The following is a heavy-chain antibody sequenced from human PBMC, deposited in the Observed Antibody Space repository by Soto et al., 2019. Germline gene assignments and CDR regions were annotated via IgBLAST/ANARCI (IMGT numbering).Heavy chain of an antibody. D-gene: IGHD3-16*01. CDR3: ARDHRWAFDY. Sequence: EVQLVESGGGLVQPGGNLRLSCVASGFTFDSYAMNGVRQAPGKGLEWLSYIGLNTGTIEYSDSLVGRFTISRDDGKSSLYLQMNSLRDEDMAVYFCARDHRWAFDYWGRGTLVTVTS. CDR1: GFTFDSYA. V-gene: IGHV3-48*02. CDR2: IGLNTGTI. J-gene: IGHJ4*02.